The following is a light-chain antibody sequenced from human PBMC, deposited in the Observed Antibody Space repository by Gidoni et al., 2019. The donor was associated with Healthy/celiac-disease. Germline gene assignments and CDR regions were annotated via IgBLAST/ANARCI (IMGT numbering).Light chain of an antibody. V-gene: IGLV1-47*02. Sequence: QSVLTQPTSASGTPGQRVTISCSGSSSNIGSNYVYWYQQLPGTAPQLLIYSKNQRPSVVPYRFSGSKSGTSASLAISWLRSEDEADYYCAAWDDSLSCSVVFGGGTKLTVL. J-gene: IGLJ2*01. CDR2: SKN. CDR3: AAWDDSLSCSVV. CDR1: SSNIGSNY.